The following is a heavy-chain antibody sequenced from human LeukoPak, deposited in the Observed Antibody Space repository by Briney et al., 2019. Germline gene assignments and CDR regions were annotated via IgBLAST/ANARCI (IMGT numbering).Heavy chain of an antibody. CDR3: ARDGAVGRPIDP. CDR1: GFTFRTYG. Sequence: GGSLRLSCVASGFTFRTYGMYWVRQAPGKGLEWVAVIWSDGSKKYYAESVKGRFTISRDDSKNTLYLQMNSLSGEDTAVYYCARDGAVGRPIDPWGLGTLVTVSS. D-gene: IGHD3-10*01. V-gene: IGHV3-33*01. J-gene: IGHJ5*02. CDR2: IWSDGSKK.